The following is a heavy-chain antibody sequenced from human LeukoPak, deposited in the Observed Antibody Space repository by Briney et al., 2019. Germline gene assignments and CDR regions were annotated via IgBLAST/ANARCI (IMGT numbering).Heavy chain of an antibody. V-gene: IGHV4-59*11. CDR2: IHSTGNT. CDR1: GGSINDHY. J-gene: IGHJ4*02. CDR3: ARFSSGCTTASCYLDY. Sequence: SETLSLTCTVSGGSINDHYWSWIRQPPGKGLELTGHIHSTGNTFYKPSLKSRITISLDTSRNQFSLRLSSVTAADTAVYYCARFSSGCTTASCYLDYRGQGTLVTVSS. D-gene: IGHD3-22*01.